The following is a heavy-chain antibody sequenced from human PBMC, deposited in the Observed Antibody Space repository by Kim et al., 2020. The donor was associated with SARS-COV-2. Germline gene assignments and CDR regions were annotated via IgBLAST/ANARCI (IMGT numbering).Heavy chain of an antibody. CDR3: ASGTRLGLSHY. J-gene: IGHJ4*02. CDR2: T. D-gene: IGHD3-10*01. V-gene: IGHV1-18*01. Sequence: TNYAQKLQGRVTMTTDTSTSTAYMELRSLRSDDTAVYYCASGTRLGLSHYWGQGTLVTVSS.